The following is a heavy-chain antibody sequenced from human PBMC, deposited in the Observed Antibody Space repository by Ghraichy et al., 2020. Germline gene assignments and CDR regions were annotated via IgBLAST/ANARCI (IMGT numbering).Heavy chain of an antibody. CDR2: IYPGGSDT. J-gene: IGHJ6*02. CDR1: GYIFTTYW. CDR3: ARHLGVAGHYFYYVMDV. V-gene: IGHV5-51*01. D-gene: IGHD6-19*01. Sequence: SLNISCKGSGYIFTTYWIGWVRQMPGKGLEWMGIIYPGGSDTRYSPSFQGQVTISADKSISTAYLQWSSLKASDTAVYYCARHLGVAGHYFYYVMDVWGQGTTVTVSS.